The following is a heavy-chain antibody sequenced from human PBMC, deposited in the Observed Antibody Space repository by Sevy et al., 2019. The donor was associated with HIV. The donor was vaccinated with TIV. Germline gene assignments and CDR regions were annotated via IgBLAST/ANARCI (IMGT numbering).Heavy chain of an antibody. CDR2: LSFGCGRI. V-gene: IGHV3-23*01. J-gene: IGHJ4*02. CDR1: GFNFNIYS. Sequence: GGSLRLSCVASGFNFNIYSMSWVRQAPGKGLEWVSTLSFGCGRINHADSVQGRFTMSRDDSKKTVYLEMNNLRAEDTALYYCAREGCTKPHDYWGQGTLVTVSS. CDR3: AREGCTKPHDY. D-gene: IGHD2-8*01.